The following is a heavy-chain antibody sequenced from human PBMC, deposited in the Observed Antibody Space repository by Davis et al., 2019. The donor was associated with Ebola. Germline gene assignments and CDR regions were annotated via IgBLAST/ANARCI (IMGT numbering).Heavy chain of an antibody. CDR3: ARDAATYCSGGSCHFVGMDV. CDR1: GFTFSSYS. J-gene: IGHJ6*02. Sequence: PGGSLRLSCEASGFTFSSYSMNWVRQAPGKGLEWLAYISYGGRDIYYANSVKGRFTISRDNAKDSLYLHMNGLTDEDTAVYYCARDAATYCSGGSCHFVGMDVWGQGTTVTVSS. D-gene: IGHD2-15*01. V-gene: IGHV3-48*02. CDR2: ISYGGRDI.